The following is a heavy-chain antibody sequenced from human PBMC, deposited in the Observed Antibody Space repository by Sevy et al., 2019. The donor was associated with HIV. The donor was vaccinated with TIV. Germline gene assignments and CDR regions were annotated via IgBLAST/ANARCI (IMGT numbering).Heavy chain of an antibody. Sequence: GGSLRLSCSASGFTFSSYTMIWVRQAPGRGLEWVSASSGTGSYKYYADSVKDRFTISRDNAKNLLYLQMNSLRAEDTAVYYCARDHGYCSGGSCYSGGYWGQGTLVTVSS. CDR1: GFTFSSYT. CDR3: ARDHGYCSGGSCYSGGY. D-gene: IGHD2-15*01. CDR2: SSGTGSYK. J-gene: IGHJ4*02. V-gene: IGHV3-21*06.